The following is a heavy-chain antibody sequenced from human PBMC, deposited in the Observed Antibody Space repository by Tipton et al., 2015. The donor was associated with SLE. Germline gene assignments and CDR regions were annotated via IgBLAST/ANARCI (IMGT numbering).Heavy chain of an antibody. Sequence: LRLSCTVSGYSISSGYYWGWIRQPPGKGLEWIGSIYHSGSTYYNPSLKSRVTISVDTSKNQFSLKLSSVTAADTAVYYCARATNAEGVFDYWGQGTLVTVPS. CDR2: IYHSGST. V-gene: IGHV4-38-2*02. J-gene: IGHJ4*02. CDR3: ARATNAEGVFDY. D-gene: IGHD2-2*01. CDR1: GYSISSGYY.